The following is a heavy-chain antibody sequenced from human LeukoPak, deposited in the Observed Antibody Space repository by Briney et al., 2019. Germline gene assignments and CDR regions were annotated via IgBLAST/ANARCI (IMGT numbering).Heavy chain of an antibody. D-gene: IGHD3-22*01. J-gene: IGHJ6*03. V-gene: IGHV4-59*01. CDR1: GGSISSYY. Sequence: PSETLSLTCTVSGGSISSYYWSWIRQPPGKGLEWIGYIYYSGSTNYNPSLKSRVTISIDTSKNQFSLNLSSVTAADTAVYYCARVNYYDSSGFYYYHYYIDVWGTGTTITISS. CDR3: ARVNYYDSSGFYYYHYYIDV. CDR2: IYYSGST.